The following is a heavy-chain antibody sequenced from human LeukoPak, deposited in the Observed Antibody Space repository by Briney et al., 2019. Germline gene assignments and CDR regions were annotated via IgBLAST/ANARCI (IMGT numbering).Heavy chain of an antibody. CDR2: IYYSGST. CDR1: GGSLSSGDYY. Sequence: PSETLSLTCTVSGGSLSSGDYYWSWIRQPPGKGLEWIGYIYYSGSTYYNPSLKSRITISVDTSKNQFSLKLSSVTAADTAVYYCARAPLVGACFDYWGQGTLVTVSS. CDR3: ARAPLVGACFDY. V-gene: IGHV4-30-4*01. J-gene: IGHJ4*02. D-gene: IGHD1-26*01.